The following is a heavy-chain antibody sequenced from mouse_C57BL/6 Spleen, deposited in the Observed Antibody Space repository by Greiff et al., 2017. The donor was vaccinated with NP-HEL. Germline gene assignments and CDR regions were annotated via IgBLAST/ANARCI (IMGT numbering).Heavy chain of an antibody. V-gene: IGHV3-6*01. CDR3: ARDPTLSYYFDY. CDR2: ISYDGSN. Sequence: EVKLVESGPGLVKPSQSLSLTCSVTGYSITSGYYWNWIRQFPGNKLEWMGYISYDGSNNYNPSLKNRISITRDTSKNQFFLKLNSVTTEDTATYYCARDPTLSYYFDYWGQGTTLTVSS. CDR1: GYSITSGYY. D-gene: IGHD1-3*01. J-gene: IGHJ2*01.